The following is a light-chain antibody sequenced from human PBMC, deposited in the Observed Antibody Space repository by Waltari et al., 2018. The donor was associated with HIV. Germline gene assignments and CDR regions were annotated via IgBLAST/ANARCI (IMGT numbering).Light chain of an antibody. CDR2: LGS. Sequence: DIELTQSPVSRTVSPGEPASISCRSGQRLLHSYGYNYLDWYVQKPGQSPRLLFYLGSNRASGVPDRFSASGSGTHFTLDISRVEAEDVGVYYCMQALQTWTFGQGTKVEIK. CDR3: MQALQTWT. J-gene: IGKJ1*01. CDR1: QRLLHSYGYNY. V-gene: IGKV2-28*01.